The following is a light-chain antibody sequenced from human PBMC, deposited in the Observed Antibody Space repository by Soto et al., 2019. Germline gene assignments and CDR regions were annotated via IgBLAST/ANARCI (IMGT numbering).Light chain of an antibody. CDR2: GAS. J-gene: IGKJ1*01. V-gene: IGKV3-15*01. CDR3: QKYNNWPQT. CDR1: QSVRSS. Sequence: EIVMTQSPATLSVSPGERATLSCRASQSVRSSIAWYQHKPGQAPRLLIYGASTRATGIPARISGSGSGTEFTLTISSLQSEDFEVYYCQKYNNWPQTFGQATKV.